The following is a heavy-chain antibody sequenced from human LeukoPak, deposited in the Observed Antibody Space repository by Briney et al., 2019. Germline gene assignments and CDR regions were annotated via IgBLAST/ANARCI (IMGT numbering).Heavy chain of an antibody. J-gene: IGHJ6*03. Sequence: KPSQTLSLTCTVSGGSISSGGYYWSWIRQHPGKGLEWIGYIYYSGSTYYNPSLKSRVTISVDTSKNQFSLKLSSVTAADTAVYYCARGIPATTSYYYYYYMDVWGKGTTVTVSS. D-gene: IGHD6-25*01. CDR2: IYYSGST. CDR3: ARGIPATTSYYYYYYMDV. V-gene: IGHV4-30-4*08. CDR1: GGSISSGGYY.